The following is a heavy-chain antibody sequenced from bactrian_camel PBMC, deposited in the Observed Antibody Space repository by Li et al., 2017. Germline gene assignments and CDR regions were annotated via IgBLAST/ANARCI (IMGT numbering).Heavy chain of an antibody. Sequence: HVQLVESGGGSVRAGGSLRLSCKVSGHSRGSSCEGWYRLPPGRAPAEREGIAAIRRDGGETWYAASVRGRFTISKDNAGNSLFLHMTNPKPEDTAMYYCAARGPYCYTKLSVRGFTYWGQGTQVTVS. CDR2: IRRDGGET. CDR1: GHSRGSSC. J-gene: IGHJ4*01. CDR3: AARGPYCYTKLSVRGFTY. V-gene: IGHV3S55*01. D-gene: IGHD2*01.